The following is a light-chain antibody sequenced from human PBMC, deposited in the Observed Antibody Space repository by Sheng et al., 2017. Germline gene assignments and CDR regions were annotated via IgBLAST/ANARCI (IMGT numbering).Light chain of an antibody. Sequence: IQMTQSPSYVSASVGDRVIITCRASQSISTWLAWYQQKPGEAPKVVVYAASTLPSGVQSRFSGSGAGTSFTLTIDPLQPEDFATYYCQQANSLPVTFGQGTRLEI. CDR2: AAS. V-gene: IGKV1-12*01. CDR1: QSISTW. J-gene: IGKJ5*01. CDR3: QQANSLPVT.